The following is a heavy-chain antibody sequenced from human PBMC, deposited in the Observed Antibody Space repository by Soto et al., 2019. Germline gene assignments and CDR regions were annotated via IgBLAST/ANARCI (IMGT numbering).Heavy chain of an antibody. CDR2: IYHSGST. CDR1: GGSISRGGYS. J-gene: IGHJ4*02. Sequence: QLQVQESGSRLVKPSQTLSLTCAVSGGSISRGGYSWSWIRQPPGKGLEWIGYIYHSGSTYYNPYLKSRVTLSVDRSKNQFSLKRRSVTAADTAVYYCARGAPVVNDYWGQGTLVTVSS. D-gene: IGHD3-22*01. CDR3: ARGAPVVNDY. V-gene: IGHV4-30-2*01.